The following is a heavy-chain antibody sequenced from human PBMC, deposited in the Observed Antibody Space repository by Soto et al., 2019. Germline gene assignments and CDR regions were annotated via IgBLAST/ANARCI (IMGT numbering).Heavy chain of an antibody. J-gene: IGHJ6*02. D-gene: IGHD6-19*01. CDR3: AKDLVHVEQWLVRGYYYYGMDV. CDR1: GFTFISYG. V-gene: IGHV3-30*18. Sequence: GWSLRLSCASSGFTFISYGMHWVRQAPGKGLEWVAVISYDGSNKYYADSVKGRFTISRDNSKNTLYLQMNSLRAEDTAVYYCAKDLVHVEQWLVRGYYYYGMDVWGQGTTVTVSS. CDR2: ISYDGSNK.